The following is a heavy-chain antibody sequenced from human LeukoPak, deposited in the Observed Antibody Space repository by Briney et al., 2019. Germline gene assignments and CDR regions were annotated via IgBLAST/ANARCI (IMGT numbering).Heavy chain of an antibody. V-gene: IGHV3-20*04. CDR3: ARVQQYDKFDY. Sequence: GGSLRLSCTASGFTFGDYAMNWVRQAPGKGLEWVSGISWNGRNTAYAESLKGRFTISRDNAKNSLYLQMNSLRAEDTAFYYCARVQQYDKFDYWGQGTLVTVSS. J-gene: IGHJ4*02. CDR1: GFTFGDYA. D-gene: IGHD3-22*01. CDR2: ISWNGRNT.